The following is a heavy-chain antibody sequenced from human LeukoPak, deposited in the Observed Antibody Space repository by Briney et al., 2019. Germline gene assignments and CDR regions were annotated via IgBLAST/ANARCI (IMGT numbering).Heavy chain of an antibody. V-gene: IGHV1-8*01. D-gene: IGHD3-3*01. CDR2: MSPNSGNT. CDR3: ARRGVTNYYYGMDV. Sequence: ASVKVSCKPSGYTFTSYDINWVRQAPGQGLEWMGWMSPNSGNTGYAQKFQGRVTMTRNTSISTAYMELSSLRSEDTAVYYCARRGVTNYYYGMDVWGQGTTVTVSS. CDR1: GYTFTSYD. J-gene: IGHJ6*02.